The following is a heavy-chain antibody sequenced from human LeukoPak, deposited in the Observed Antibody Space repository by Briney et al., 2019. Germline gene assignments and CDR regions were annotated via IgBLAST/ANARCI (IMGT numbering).Heavy chain of an antibody. CDR2: IYHSGST. CDR1: GGSISSSSYY. J-gene: IGHJ6*03. CDR3: ARDITSYYYMDV. Sequence: PSETLSLTCTVSGGSISSSSYYWGWIRQPPGKGLEWIGSIYHSGSTYYNPSLKSRVTISVDTSKNQFSLKLSSVTAADTAVYYCARDITSYYYMDVWGKGTTVTVSS. V-gene: IGHV4-39*07. D-gene: IGHD3-10*01.